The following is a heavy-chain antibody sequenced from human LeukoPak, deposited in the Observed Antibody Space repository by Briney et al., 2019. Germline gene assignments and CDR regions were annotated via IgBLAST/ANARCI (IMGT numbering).Heavy chain of an antibody. D-gene: IGHD6-13*01. CDR1: GFTFSSYG. CDR2: ISYDGSNK. J-gene: IGHJ4*02. CDR3: AKDRRALYSIAAAGTFDY. V-gene: IGHV3-30*18. Sequence: PGRSLRLSCAASGFTFSSYGMHWVRQAPGKGLEWVAVISYDGSNKYYADSVKGRFAISRDNSKNTLYLQMNSLRAEDTAVYYCAKDRRALYSIAAAGTFDYWGQGTLVTVSS.